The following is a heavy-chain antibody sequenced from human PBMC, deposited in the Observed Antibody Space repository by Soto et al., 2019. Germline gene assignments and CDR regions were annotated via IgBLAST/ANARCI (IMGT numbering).Heavy chain of an antibody. Sequence: QVQLVQSGAEEKKPGASVKVSCKASGYTFTNYATHWVRQAPGQRLEWMGWINAGNGNPKYSQKFQGRVTITRDTAASTAYMELSSLRSEDTAVYYCARVSGYYLPDYWGQGTLVTVSS. CDR3: ARVSGYYLPDY. J-gene: IGHJ4*02. D-gene: IGHD5-12*01. V-gene: IGHV1-3*05. CDR1: GYTFTNYA. CDR2: INAGNGNP.